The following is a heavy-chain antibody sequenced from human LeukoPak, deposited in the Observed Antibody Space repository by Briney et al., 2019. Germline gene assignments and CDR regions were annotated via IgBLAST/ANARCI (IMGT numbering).Heavy chain of an antibody. CDR1: GGSISITYYY. CDR2: IHYTGST. D-gene: IGHD6-19*01. CDR3: ARVSEGYSSGWYGYFDY. Sequence: PSETLSLTCTVSGGSISITYYYWSWIRQPPGKGLEWIGYIHYTGSTNYNPSLKSRVTMSLDTSKNQFSLKLNSVAAADTAVYYCARVSEGYSSGWYGYFDYLGQGILVTVSS. J-gene: IGHJ4*02. V-gene: IGHV4-61*01.